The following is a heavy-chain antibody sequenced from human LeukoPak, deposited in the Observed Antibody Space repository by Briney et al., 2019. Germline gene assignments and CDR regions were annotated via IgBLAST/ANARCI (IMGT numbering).Heavy chain of an antibody. J-gene: IGHJ5*01. CDR2: IKPDGSEK. Sequence: GGSLRLSCAASGFVFSAPYMSWVRKAPGKGLGWVATIKPDGSEKYHVDSVSGRFTISRDNTNDSLFLQMNSLRVDDTAVYYCVRGGTYWTVSWGQGTLVNVS. CDR3: VRGGTYWTVS. V-gene: IGHV3-7*01. CDR1: GFVFSAPY.